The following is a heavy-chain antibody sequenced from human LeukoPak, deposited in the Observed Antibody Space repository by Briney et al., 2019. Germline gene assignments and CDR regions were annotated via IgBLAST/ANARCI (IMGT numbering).Heavy chain of an antibody. V-gene: IGHV3-23*01. CDR3: GKGERGGYRAYFDY. CDR2: FSGSGGTT. D-gene: IGHD3-22*01. CDR1: GFTFSSYA. Sequence: GGSLRLSCAASGFTFSSYAMSCVRQAPGEGLEWVSVFSGSGGTTYYADSVKGRFTISRDNSKNTLYLQMNSLRAEDPAVYYWGKGERGGYRAYFDYWGQGTVVPVSS. J-gene: IGHJ4*02.